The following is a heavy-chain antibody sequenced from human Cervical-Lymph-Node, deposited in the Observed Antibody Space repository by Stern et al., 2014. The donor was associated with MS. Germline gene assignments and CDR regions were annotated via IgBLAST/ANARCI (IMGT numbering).Heavy chain of an antibody. CDR1: GGSISSGEYY. CDR2: IHYSGTT. J-gene: IGHJ4*02. CDR3: SRDADAYSLVFGY. Sequence: QLQLQESGPGLVKPSQTLSLTCAVSGGSISSGEYYWSWIRQSPGKGLEWIGYIHYSGTTYYNPSLKSRVSMSVDTSKNQFSLKLSSVTAADTAVYYRSRDADAYSLVFGYWGRGTLVTVSS. D-gene: IGHD5-24*01. V-gene: IGHV4-30-4*01.